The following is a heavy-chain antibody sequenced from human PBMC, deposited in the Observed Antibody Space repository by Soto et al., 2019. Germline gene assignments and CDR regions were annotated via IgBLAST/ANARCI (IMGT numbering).Heavy chain of an antibody. CDR1: GFTFDDYA. Sequence: SQRLSCTASGFTFDDYARHWVRQAPGKGLEWVSGISWNSGSIGYADSVKGRFTISRDNAKNSLYLQMNSLRAEDMALYYCAKDGEGQYYYYYMDVWGKGTTVTVSS. V-gene: IGHV3-9*03. D-gene: IGHD2-21*01. J-gene: IGHJ6*03. CDR2: ISWNSGSI. CDR3: AKDGEGQYYYYYMDV.